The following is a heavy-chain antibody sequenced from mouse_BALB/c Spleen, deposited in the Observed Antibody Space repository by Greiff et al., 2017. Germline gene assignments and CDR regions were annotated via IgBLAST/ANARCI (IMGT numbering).Heavy chain of an antibody. CDR2: ISYDGSN. Sequence: EVQLQQSGPGLVKPSQSLSLTCSVTGYSITSGYYWNWIRQFPGNKLEWMGYISYDGSNNYNPSLKNRISITRDTSKNQFFLKLNSVTTEDTATYYCARRYYGSKGDYYAMDDWGQGTSVTVSS. V-gene: IGHV3-6*02. D-gene: IGHD1-1*01. J-gene: IGHJ4*01. CDR1: GYSITSGYY. CDR3: ARRYYGSKGDYYAMDD.